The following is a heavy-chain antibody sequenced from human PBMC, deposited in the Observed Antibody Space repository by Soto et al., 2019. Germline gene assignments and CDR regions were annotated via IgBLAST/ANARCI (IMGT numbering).Heavy chain of an antibody. J-gene: IGHJ6*02. Sequence: SETLSLTCTVSGGSISSSSYYWGWIRQPPGKGLEWIGSIYYSGSTYYNPSLKSRVTISVDTSKNQFSLKLSSVTAADTAVYYCFGEYFYDFWSGYSTKSYYGMDVWGQGTTVTVSS. CDR3: FGEYFYDFWSGYSTKSYYGMDV. D-gene: IGHD3-3*01. V-gene: IGHV4-39*01. CDR1: GGSISSSSYY. CDR2: IYYSGST.